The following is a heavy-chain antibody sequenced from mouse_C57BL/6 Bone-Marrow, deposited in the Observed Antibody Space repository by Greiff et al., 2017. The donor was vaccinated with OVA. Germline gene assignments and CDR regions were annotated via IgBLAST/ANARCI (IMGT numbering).Heavy chain of an antibody. CDR1: GYTFTSYW. V-gene: IGHV1-50*01. CDR3: ARENWGNY. J-gene: IGHJ2*01. Sequence: VQLQQPGAELVKPGASVKLSCKASGYTFTSYWMQWVKQRPGQGLEWIGEIDPSDSYTNYNQKFKGKATLTVDTSSSSAYMQLSSLTSEDSAVYYCARENWGNYGGQGTTLTVSS. CDR2: IDPSDSYT.